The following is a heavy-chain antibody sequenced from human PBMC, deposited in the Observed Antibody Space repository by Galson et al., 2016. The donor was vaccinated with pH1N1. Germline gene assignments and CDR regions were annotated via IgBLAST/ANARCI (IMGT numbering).Heavy chain of an antibody. Sequence: SLRLSCAASGFTFSGYSMHWVRQPPGKGLEWVAIISFDTTTKYYADSVKGRFTVSRDNSDNTLYLQMNSLRPDDKAVYYSVRPAGYNWPYYMAAWGKGTTVIVSS. V-gene: IGHV3-30-3*01. CDR2: ISFDTTTK. J-gene: IGHJ6*03. D-gene: IGHD1-1*01. CDR3: VRPAGYNWPYYMAA. CDR1: GFTFSGYS.